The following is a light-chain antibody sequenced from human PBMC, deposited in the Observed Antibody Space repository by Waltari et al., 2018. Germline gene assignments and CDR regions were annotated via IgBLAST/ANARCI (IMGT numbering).Light chain of an antibody. CDR2: GAS. Sequence: DIQMTQSPSSLSASVGDRVTIICRASQSISSYLNWYQQKPGKAPKLLIYGASSLRGGAPSRFSGSRSGTDFTLTISSLQPEDFASYYCQQTSSSPLTFGPGTKLDIK. J-gene: IGKJ3*01. CDR1: QSISSY. CDR3: QQTSSSPLT. V-gene: IGKV1-39*01.